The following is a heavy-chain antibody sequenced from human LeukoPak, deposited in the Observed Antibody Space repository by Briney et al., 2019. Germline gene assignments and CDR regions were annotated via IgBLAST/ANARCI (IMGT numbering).Heavy chain of an antibody. CDR3: ARDRDIPDV. J-gene: IGHJ6*04. V-gene: IGHV3-30*03. CDR2: ISYDGSNK. CDR1: GFTFSSYG. D-gene: IGHD2-15*01. Sequence: GGSLRLSCAASGFTFSSYGMHWVRQAPGKGLEWVAVISYDGSNKYYADSVKGRFTISRDNSKNTLYLQMNSLRAEDTAVYYCARDRDIPDVWGKGTTVTVSS.